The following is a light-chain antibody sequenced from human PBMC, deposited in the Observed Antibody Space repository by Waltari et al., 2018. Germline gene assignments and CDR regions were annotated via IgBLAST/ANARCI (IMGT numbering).Light chain of an antibody. CDR2: EVI. J-gene: IGLJ3*02. CDR3: CSYAGRSAWV. V-gene: IGLV2-23*02. Sequence: QSALTQPASVSGSPGQSITISCTGTNIGGYNLVSWCQQHPGKVPKVMIYEVIKRPSGVSNRFSGSKSGNTASLTISGLQAEDEADYYCCSYAGRSAWVFGGGTKLTVL. CDR1: NIGGYNL.